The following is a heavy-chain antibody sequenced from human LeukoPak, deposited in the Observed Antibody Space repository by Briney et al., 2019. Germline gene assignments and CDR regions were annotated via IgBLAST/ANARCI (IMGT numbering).Heavy chain of an antibody. CDR1: GGTFSSYA. Sequence: SVKVSCQASGGTFSSYAISWVRQAPGKGLEWMGGIIPIFGTANYAQKFQGRVTITTDESTSTAYMELSSLRSEDTAVYYCARLTGSGTHAFDIWGQGTMVTVSS. CDR3: ARLTGSGTHAFDI. CDR2: IIPIFGTA. J-gene: IGHJ3*02. D-gene: IGHD3-10*01. V-gene: IGHV1-69*05.